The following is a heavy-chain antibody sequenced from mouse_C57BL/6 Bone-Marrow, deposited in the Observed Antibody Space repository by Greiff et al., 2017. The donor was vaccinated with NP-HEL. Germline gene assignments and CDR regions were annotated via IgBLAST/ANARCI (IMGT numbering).Heavy chain of an antibody. CDR2: INPSSGYT. Sequence: QVQLQQSGAELAEPGASVKLSCKASGYTFTSYWMHWVKQRPGQGLEWIGYINPSSGYTKYNQKFKDKATLTADKSSSTAYMQLSSLTYEDSAIYYWARETKLPSYYFDYWGQGTTLTVSS. CDR1: GYTFTSYW. D-gene: IGHD1-3*01. J-gene: IGHJ2*01. CDR3: ARETKLPSYYFDY. V-gene: IGHV1-7*01.